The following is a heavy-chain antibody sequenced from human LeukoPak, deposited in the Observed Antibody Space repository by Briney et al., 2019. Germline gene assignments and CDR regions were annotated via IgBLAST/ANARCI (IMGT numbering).Heavy chain of an antibody. CDR1: GYSISSAYY. J-gene: IGHJ6*03. V-gene: IGHV4-38-2*02. CDR2: IHYSGST. Sequence: SETLSLTCSVSGYSISSAYYWGWIRQPPGKGLEWIATIHYSGSTYYNPSLKSRVTISVDTSKNQFSLKLSFVTAADTAVYYCARGRGYSLLYYYYYYYMDVWGKGTTVTVSS. CDR3: ARGRGYSLLYYYYYYYMDV. D-gene: IGHD6-13*01.